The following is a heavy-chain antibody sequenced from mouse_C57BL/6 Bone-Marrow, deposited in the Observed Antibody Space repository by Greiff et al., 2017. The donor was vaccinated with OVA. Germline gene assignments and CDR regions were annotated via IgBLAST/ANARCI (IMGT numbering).Heavy chain of an antibody. CDR1: GFTFSDYY. Sequence: EVKVVESGGGLVQPGGSLKLSCAASGFTFSDYYMYWVRQTPEKRLEWVAYISNGGGSTYYPDTVKGRFPISRDNAKNTLYLQMSRLKSEDTAMYYCARSGRGVDYWGQGTSVTVSS. V-gene: IGHV5-12*01. CDR2: ISNGGGST. CDR3: ARSGRGVDY. J-gene: IGHJ4*01.